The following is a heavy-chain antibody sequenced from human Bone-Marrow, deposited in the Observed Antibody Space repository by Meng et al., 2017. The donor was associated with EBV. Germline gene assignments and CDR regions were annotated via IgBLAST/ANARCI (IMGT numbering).Heavy chain of an antibody. J-gene: IGHJ4*02. Sequence: QWQLQESGPGLVKPSGTLSLTCAVSGGSISSNHWWSWVRQPPGKGLEWIGEIYHSGSTNFNPSLKSRVTLSLDNSKNQFSLKLSSVTAADTAVYYCARDRWELQKAFEYWGQGTLVTVSS. CDR1: GGSISSNHW. D-gene: IGHD1-26*01. V-gene: IGHV4-4*02. CDR2: IYHSGST. CDR3: ARDRWELQKAFEY.